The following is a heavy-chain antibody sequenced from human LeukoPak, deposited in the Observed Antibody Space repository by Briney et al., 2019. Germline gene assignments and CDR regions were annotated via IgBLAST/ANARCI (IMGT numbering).Heavy chain of an antibody. CDR1: GFVSSTYW. D-gene: IGHD3/OR15-3a*01. J-gene: IGHJ4*02. CDR3: ATRRHDFLH. Sequence: GGSLRLSCAASGFVSSTYWMTWVRQAPGKGLEWVANIHLDGTEEHYVDSSLKGRLTISRDNAKNSLYLQMNSLRVDDTAVYYCATRRHDFLHWGQGTLVTVSS. V-gene: IGHV3-7*01. CDR2: IHLDGTEE.